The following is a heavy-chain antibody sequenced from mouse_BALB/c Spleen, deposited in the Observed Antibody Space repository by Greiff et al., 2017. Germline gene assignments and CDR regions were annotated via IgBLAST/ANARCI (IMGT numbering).Heavy chain of an antibody. CDR2: ISTYYGNT. D-gene: IGHD3-1*01. Sequence: QVQLQQSGPELVRPGVSVKISCKGSSYTFTDYAMHWVKQSHAKSLEWIGVISTYYGNTNYNQKFKGKATMTVDKSSSTAYMELARLTSEDSAVYYCARSGSSGYLYAMDYGGQGTSVTVSS. J-gene: IGHJ4*01. CDR3: ARSGSSGYLYAMDY. CDR1: SYTFTDYA. V-gene: IGHV1-67*01.